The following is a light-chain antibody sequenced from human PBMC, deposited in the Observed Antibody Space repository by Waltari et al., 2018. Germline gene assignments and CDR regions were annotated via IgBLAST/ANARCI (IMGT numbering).Light chain of an antibody. CDR2: YAS. Sequence: ENVLPQPPDFQSVTQKVKVPLTCRASQNIGNYLHWFQQKPDQSPKLLIKYASQPFSGVPSRFSGSGSGTDFTLTISGLEAEDAATYYCHQSSSLPYTFGQGTKVEIK. J-gene: IGKJ1*01. V-gene: IGKV6-21*01. CDR3: HQSSSLPYT. CDR1: QNIGNY.